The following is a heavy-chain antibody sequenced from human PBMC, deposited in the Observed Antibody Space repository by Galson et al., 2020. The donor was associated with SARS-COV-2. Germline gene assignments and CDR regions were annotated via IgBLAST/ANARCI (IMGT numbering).Heavy chain of an antibody. V-gene: IGHV3-30*04. CDR1: GFTFSSYV. D-gene: IGHD6-19*01. J-gene: IGHJ4*02. CDR3: AREPPRQWLDTPVY. Sequence: GGSLRLSCAVSGFTFSSYVMHWVRQAPGKGLEWVAAISHDGTNEYSADSVKGRFTISRDNSRDTLYLQMNSLRPEDTAVYYCAREPPRQWLDTPVYWGPGTLVTVSS. CDR2: ISHDGTNE.